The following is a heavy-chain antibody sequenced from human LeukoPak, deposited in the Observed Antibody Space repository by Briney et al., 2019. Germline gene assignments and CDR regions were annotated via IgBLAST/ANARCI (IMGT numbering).Heavy chain of an antibody. V-gene: IGHV1-18*01. D-gene: IGHD3-3*01. J-gene: IGHJ4*02. Sequence: GASVKASCKASGYSFTSNVISWVRQAPGQGLEWMGWISAYNGNTNYAQKLQGRVTMTTDTSTSTAYMELRSLRSDDTAVYYCAREYYDFWSGYYTSIDYWGQGTLVTVSS. CDR2: ISAYNGNT. CDR3: AREYYDFWSGYYTSIDY. CDR1: GYSFTSNV.